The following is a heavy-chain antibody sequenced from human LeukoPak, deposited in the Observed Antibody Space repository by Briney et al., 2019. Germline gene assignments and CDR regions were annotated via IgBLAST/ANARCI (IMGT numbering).Heavy chain of an antibody. CDR3: ARKSIAVAGPFDY. D-gene: IGHD6-19*01. Sequence: GGSLRLSCAASGFTFSSSSINWVRQPPGKGLEWVSFISGSSGYIYYADSVKGRFTISRDNAKTSLYLQMNSLRAEDTAMYYCARKSIAVAGPFDYWGQGTLVTVSS. V-gene: IGHV3-21*01. CDR2: ISGSSGYI. CDR1: GFTFSSSS. J-gene: IGHJ4*02.